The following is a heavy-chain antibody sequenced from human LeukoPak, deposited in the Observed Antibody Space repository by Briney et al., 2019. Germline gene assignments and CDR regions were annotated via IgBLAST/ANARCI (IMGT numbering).Heavy chain of an antibody. Sequence: PGGSLRLSCAASGFTFSSYAMSWVRQAPGKGLEWVSAISGSGGSTYYADSVKGRFTISSDNSKNTLYLQMNSLRVEDTAVYYRARCSGWQYYYGMDVWGQGTTVTVSS. D-gene: IGHD6-19*01. CDR2: ISGSGGST. V-gene: IGHV3-23*01. J-gene: IGHJ6*02. CDR1: GFTFSSYA. CDR3: ARCSGWQYYYGMDV.